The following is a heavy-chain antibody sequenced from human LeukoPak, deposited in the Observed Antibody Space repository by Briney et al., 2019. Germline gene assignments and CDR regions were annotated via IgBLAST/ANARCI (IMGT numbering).Heavy chain of an antibody. CDR3: AKALSGLPRVYYYGSGSYDQIDY. V-gene: IGHV3-30*02. J-gene: IGHJ4*02. D-gene: IGHD3-10*01. Sequence: GGSLRLSCAASGFSFSFYGMHWVRQAPGKGLEWVAFIRYDGSNKYYADSVKGRFTISRDNSKNTLYLQMNSLRAEDTAVYYCAKALSGLPRVYYYGSGSYDQIDYWGQGTLVTVSS. CDR2: IRYDGSNK. CDR1: GFSFSFYG.